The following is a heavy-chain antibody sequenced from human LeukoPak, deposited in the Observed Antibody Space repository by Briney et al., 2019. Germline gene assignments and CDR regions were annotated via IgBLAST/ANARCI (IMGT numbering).Heavy chain of an antibody. V-gene: IGHV3-23*01. CDR2: ISGSGGST. CDR1: GFTFSSYA. D-gene: IGHD3-10*01. J-gene: IGHJ3*02. CDR3: AKDRVVRGVRGAFDI. Sequence: GGSLRLSXAASGFTFSSYAMSWVRQAPGKGLEWLSAISGSGGSTHYADSVKGRFTISRDNSKNTLYLQMNSLRAEDTAVYYCAKDRVVRGVRGAFDIWGQGTMVTVSS.